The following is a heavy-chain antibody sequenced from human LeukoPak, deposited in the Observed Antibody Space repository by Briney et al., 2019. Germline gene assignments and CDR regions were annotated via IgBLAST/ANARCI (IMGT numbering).Heavy chain of an antibody. CDR3: ARDARYCSSTSCSKGYYYYYYMDV. V-gene: IGHV1-2*02. Sequence: DSVKVSCKASGYTFTGYYMHWVRQAPGQGLEWMGWINPNSGGTNYAQKFQGRVTMTRDTSISTAYMELSRLRSDDTAVYYCARDARYCSSTSCSKGYYYYYYMDVWGKGTTVTVSS. CDR2: INPNSGGT. CDR1: GYTFTGYY. D-gene: IGHD2-2*01. J-gene: IGHJ6*03.